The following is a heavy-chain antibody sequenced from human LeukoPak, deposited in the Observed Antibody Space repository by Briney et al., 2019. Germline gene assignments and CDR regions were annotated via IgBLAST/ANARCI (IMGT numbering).Heavy chain of an antibody. D-gene: IGHD2-21*02. CDR2: IWYDGSNK. CDR3: ARDADIVVVTASGFDY. Sequence: PGGSLRLSCAASGFTFSSYGMHWVRQAPGKGLEWVAVIWYDGSNKYYADSVKGRFTISRDNSKNTLYLQMNSLRAEDTAVYYCARDADIVVVTASGFDYWGQGTLVTVSS. CDR1: GFTFSSYG. V-gene: IGHV3-33*01. J-gene: IGHJ4*02.